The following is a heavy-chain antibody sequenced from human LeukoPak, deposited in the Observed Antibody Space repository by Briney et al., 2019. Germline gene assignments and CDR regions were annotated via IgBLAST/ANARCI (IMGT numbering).Heavy chain of an antibody. D-gene: IGHD7-27*01. CDR1: GYTFTGHY. Sequence: ASVKVSCKASGYTFTGHYMHWVRQAPGHGLEWTGWIHAGTGDTNYAQKFQGRFTMTRDTSISTLYMELNRLTSDDTAVYFCARDENWGPDYWGQGTLVTFSS. V-gene: IGHV1-2*02. CDR3: ARDENWGPDY. J-gene: IGHJ4*02. CDR2: IHAGTGDT.